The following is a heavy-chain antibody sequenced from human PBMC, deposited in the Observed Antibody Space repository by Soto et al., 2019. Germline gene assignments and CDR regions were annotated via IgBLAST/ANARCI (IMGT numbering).Heavy chain of an antibody. Sequence: ASVKVSCKASGYTFTSYGISWLRQAPGQGLEWMGWISAYNGNTNYAQKLQGRVTMTTDTSTSTAYMELRSLRSDDTAVYYCARDQLPLLSYYYYYGMDVWGQGTTVTVSS. J-gene: IGHJ6*02. D-gene: IGHD2-2*01. CDR2: ISAYNGNT. CDR1: GYTFTSYG. CDR3: ARDQLPLLSYYYYYGMDV. V-gene: IGHV1-18*01.